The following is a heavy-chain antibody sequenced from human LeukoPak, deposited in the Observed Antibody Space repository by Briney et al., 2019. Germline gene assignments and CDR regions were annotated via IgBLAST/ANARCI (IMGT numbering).Heavy chain of an antibody. CDR2: IYFSGNT. Sequence: SETLSLTCTVSGGSISSYYWSWIRQPAGKGLEWIGRIYFSGNTNYNPSLKSRVTMSIDTSKNQFSLKLRSVTAADTAVYYCARLAILTGYYYDYWGQGTLVTVSS. CDR3: ARLAILTGYYYDY. J-gene: IGHJ4*02. V-gene: IGHV4-4*07. CDR1: GGSISSYY. D-gene: IGHD3-9*01.